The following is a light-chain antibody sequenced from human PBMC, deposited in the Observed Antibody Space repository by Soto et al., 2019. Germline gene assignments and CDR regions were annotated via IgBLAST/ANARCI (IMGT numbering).Light chain of an antibody. CDR2: DVS. J-gene: IGLJ2*01. V-gene: IGLV2-14*01. Sequence: QSVLTQPASVSGSPGQSITISCTGTSSDVGGYNYVSWYKQKPGKAPKLVIYDVSHRPSGVSDRFFGSKSGNTASLIISGLQAEDEADYYCFSYAASRARIFGGGTKLTVL. CDR1: SSDVGGYNY. CDR3: FSYAASRARI.